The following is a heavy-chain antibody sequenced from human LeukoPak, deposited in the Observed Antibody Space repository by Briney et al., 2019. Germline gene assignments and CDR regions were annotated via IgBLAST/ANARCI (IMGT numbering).Heavy chain of an antibody. Sequence: GGSLRLSCAASGFTFSSYSMNWVRQAPGKGLGWVSSISSSSSYIYYADSVKGRFTISRDNAKNSLYLQMNSLRAEDTAEYYCARDVSIAARPDYFDYWGQGTLVTVSS. CDR1: GFTFSSYS. J-gene: IGHJ4*02. D-gene: IGHD6-6*01. CDR2: ISSSSSYI. V-gene: IGHV3-21*01. CDR3: ARDVSIAARPDYFDY.